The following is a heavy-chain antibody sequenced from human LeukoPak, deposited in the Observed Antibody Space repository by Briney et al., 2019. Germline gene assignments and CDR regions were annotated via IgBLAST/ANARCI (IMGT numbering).Heavy chain of an antibody. CDR2: ISAYNGNT. J-gene: IGHJ4*02. V-gene: IGHV1-18*01. CDR1: GYTFTSYG. CDR3: ASGTTVSSSAAASFDY. Sequence: ASVKVSCKASGYTFTSYGISWVRQAPGQGLEWMGWISAYNGNTNYAQKLQGRVTMTTDTSTSTAYMELRSLRSEDTAVYYCASGTTVSSSAAASFDYWGQGTLVTVSS. D-gene: IGHD6-13*01.